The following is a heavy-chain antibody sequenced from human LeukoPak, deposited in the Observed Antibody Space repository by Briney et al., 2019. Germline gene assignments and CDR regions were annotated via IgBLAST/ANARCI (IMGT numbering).Heavy chain of an antibody. D-gene: IGHD6-6*01. V-gene: IGHV1-8*01. CDR2: MNPNSGNT. CDR1: GYTFTSYD. Sequence: GASVKVSCKASGYTFTSYDINWVRQATGQGLEWMGWMNPNSGNTGYAQKFQGRVTMTRNTSISTAYMELRSLRSDDTAVYYCARAVIAARPGDYWGQGTLVTVSS. CDR3: ARAVIAARPGDY. J-gene: IGHJ4*02.